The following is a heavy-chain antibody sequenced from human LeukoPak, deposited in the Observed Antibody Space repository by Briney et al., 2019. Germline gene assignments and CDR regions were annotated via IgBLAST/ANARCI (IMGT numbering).Heavy chain of an antibody. CDR3: ARDGSYYDSGSYYGWFDP. CDR2: IYTSGST. V-gene: IGHV4-61*02. D-gene: IGHD3-10*01. CDR1: GGSISSGSYY. Sequence: NPSETLSLTCTVSGGSISSGSYYWSWIRQPAGKGLEWIGRIYTSGSTNYNPSLKSRVTISGDTSKNQFSLKLSSVTAADTAVYYCARDGSYYDSGSYYGWFDPWGQGTLVTVSS. J-gene: IGHJ5*02.